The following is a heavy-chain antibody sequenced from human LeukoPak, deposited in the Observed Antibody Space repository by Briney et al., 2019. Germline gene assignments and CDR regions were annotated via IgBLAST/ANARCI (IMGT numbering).Heavy chain of an antibody. CDR1: GGSISSYY. Sequence: SETQSLTCTVSGGSISSYYWSWIRQPPGKGLEWIGYIYYSGSTNYNPSLKSRVTISVDTSKNQFSLKLSSVTAADTAVYYCARQQRAAAGAWFDPWGQGTLVTVSS. J-gene: IGHJ5*02. CDR3: ARQQRAAAGAWFDP. CDR2: IYYSGST. D-gene: IGHD6-13*01. V-gene: IGHV4-59*08.